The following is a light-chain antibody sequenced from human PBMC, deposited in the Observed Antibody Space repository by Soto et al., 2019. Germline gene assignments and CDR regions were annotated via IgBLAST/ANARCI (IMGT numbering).Light chain of an antibody. CDR1: QSVSSSY. V-gene: IGKV3-20*01. Sequence: EIVLTQSPGTLSLSPGERATLSCRASQSVSSSYLAWYQQKPGQAPRLLIYGASSRATGIPDRFSGRGSGTDFTLTISRPEPEDYAVYYCQLYGGSPPALPFGGGTKVEIK. J-gene: IGKJ4*01. CDR3: QLYGGSPPALP. CDR2: GAS.